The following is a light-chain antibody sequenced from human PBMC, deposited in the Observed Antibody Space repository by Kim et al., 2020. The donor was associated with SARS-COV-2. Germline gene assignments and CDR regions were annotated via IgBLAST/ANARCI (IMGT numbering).Light chain of an antibody. J-gene: IGKJ2*01. CDR1: QSVDSN. Sequence: VSPGGRVTLSCRASQSVDSNLAWYQQKPGQAPRLLIYGASTRATDIPARFSGSGSGTEFTLIISGLQSEDFAVYYCQQYSHWPPYTFGQGTKLEI. CDR3: QQYSHWPPYT. V-gene: IGKV3-15*01. CDR2: GAS.